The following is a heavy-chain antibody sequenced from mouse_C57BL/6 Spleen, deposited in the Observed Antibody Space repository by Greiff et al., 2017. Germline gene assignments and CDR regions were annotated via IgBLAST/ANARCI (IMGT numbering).Heavy chain of an antibody. CDR2: IYPGDGAT. Sequence: VQLQQSGPELVTPGASVKISCKASGYAFSSSWMNWVKQRPGKGLEWIGRIYPGDGATNYNGKFKGKATLTADKSSSTAYMQLSSLTSEDSAVYFCAKGSYFDYWGQGTTLTVSS. CDR1: GYAFSSSW. V-gene: IGHV1-82*01. J-gene: IGHJ2*01. CDR3: AKGSYFDY.